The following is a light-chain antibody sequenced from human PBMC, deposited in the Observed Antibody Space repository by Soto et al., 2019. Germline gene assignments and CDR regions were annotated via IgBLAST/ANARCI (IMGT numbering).Light chain of an antibody. CDR1: SSNIGAGYE. CDR3: QSYDSSLSGYV. Sequence: QSVLTQPPSVSDAPGQRVTISCTGSSSNIGAGYEAHWYQQVPGTAPKLLIYENNNRPSGVPDRFAGSKSGTSASLAITGLQAEDEAEYSCQSYDSSLSGYVLGTGTEVTVL. V-gene: IGLV1-40*01. J-gene: IGLJ1*01. CDR2: ENN.